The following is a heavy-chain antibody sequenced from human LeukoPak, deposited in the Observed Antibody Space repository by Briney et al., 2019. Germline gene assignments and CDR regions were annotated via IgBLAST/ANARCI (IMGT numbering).Heavy chain of an antibody. D-gene: IGHD2-15*01. CDR2: INHSGTT. Sequence: PSETLSLTCTVSGYSIDSGYYWGWIRQPPGKGLEWIASINHSGTTYYNPSLKSRVTISVDTSKNQFSLKLSSVTAADTAVYYCARHTTGDIVVVVAALDYWGQGTLVTVSS. CDR3: ARHTTGDIVVVVAALDY. CDR1: GYSIDSGYY. J-gene: IGHJ4*02. V-gene: IGHV4-38-2*02.